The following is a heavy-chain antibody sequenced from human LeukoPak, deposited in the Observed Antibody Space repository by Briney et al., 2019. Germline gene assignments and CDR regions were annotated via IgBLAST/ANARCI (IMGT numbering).Heavy chain of an antibody. D-gene: IGHD3-3*01. J-gene: IGHJ4*02. Sequence: PGGSLRLSCAASGFTFSSYAMHWVRQAPGKGLEWVAVISYDGSNKYYADSVKGRFTISRDNSKNTLYLQMNSLRAEDTAVYYCARDRSSYEKRLDWLLVDYWGQGTLVTVSS. CDR2: ISYDGSNK. CDR3: ARDRSSYEKRLDWLLVDY. V-gene: IGHV3-30*04. CDR1: GFTFSSYA.